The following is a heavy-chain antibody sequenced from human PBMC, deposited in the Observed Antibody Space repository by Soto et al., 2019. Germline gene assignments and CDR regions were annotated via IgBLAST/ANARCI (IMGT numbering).Heavy chain of an antibody. D-gene: IGHD3-22*01. V-gene: IGHV3-15*01. Sequence: EVQLVESGGGLVKPGGSLRLSCAASGFTFSNAWMSWVRQAPGKGLEWVGRIKSKTDGGTTDYAAPVKGRFTISRDDSKNTLYLQMNSLKTEDTAVYYCTIGIVVVIPSGMDVWGQGTTVTVSS. CDR3: TIGIVVVIPSGMDV. CDR2: IKSKTDGGTT. CDR1: GFTFSNAW. J-gene: IGHJ6*02.